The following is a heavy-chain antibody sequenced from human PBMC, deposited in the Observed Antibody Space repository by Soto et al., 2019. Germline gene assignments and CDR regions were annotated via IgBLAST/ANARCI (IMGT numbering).Heavy chain of an antibody. V-gene: IGHV4-59*01. CDR3: ARDLWGYCGTDCYPLDV. CDR2: IHHSGRT. D-gene: IGHD2-21*02. J-gene: IGHJ6*02. Sequence: SETLSLTCTVSGASITSDDWSWIRQPPGMGLEWIGHIHHSGRTKYNPSLRSRATMSIDTSKNQFSLRLSSVTAADTAVYYCARDLWGYCGTDCYPLDVWGQGTTVTVSS. CDR1: GASITSDD.